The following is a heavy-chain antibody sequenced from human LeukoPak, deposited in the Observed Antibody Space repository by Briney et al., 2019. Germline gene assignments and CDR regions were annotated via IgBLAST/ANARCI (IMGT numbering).Heavy chain of an antibody. Sequence: GGSLRLSCAASGFTFNKYSMNWVRQAPGKGLEWVSSISTSSSYIYYADSVKGRFTISRDNAKNSLYLQMNSLRAEDTAVFYCASLRWEQTGYSSDYWGQGTLVTVSS. J-gene: IGHJ4*02. D-gene: IGHD4-23*01. CDR3: ASLRWEQTGYSSDY. V-gene: IGHV3-21*06. CDR2: ISTSSSYI. CDR1: GFTFNKYS.